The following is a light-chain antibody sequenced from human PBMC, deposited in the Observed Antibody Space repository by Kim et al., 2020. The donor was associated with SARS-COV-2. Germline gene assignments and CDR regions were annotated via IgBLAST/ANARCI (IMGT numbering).Light chain of an antibody. CDR3: QAWDSSTHVV. CDR2: QDN. V-gene: IGLV3-1*01. CDR1: KLGDKY. Sequence: VSPGRTASITCSGDKLGDKYVCWYQQKPGQSPVLVIYQDNRRPSGIPERFSASNSGNTATLTIRGTQAMDEADYYCQAWDSSTHVVFGGGTKLTVL. J-gene: IGLJ2*01.